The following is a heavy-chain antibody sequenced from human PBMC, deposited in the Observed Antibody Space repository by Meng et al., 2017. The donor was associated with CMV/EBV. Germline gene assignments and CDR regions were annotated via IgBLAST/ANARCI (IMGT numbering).Heavy chain of an antibody. Sequence: SVNVSCKASGCTFISYAISWVRQAAGQGLEWMGGIIPIFGTANYAQKFQGRVTITTDESTSTAYMELSSMRSEDTAVYYCARDGGYCSSTSCSLEDYYYGMDVWGQGTTVTVSS. CDR1: GCTFISYA. J-gene: IGHJ6*02. CDR3: ARDGGYCSSTSCSLEDYYYGMDV. D-gene: IGHD2-2*01. V-gene: IGHV1-69*05. CDR2: IIPIFGTA.